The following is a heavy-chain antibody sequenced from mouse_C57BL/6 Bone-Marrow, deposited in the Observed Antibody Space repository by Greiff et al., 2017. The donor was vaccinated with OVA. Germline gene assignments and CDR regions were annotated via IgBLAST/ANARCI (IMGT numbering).Heavy chain of an antibody. CDR3: AYSNYEDDY. Sequence: VQLQQSGPELVKPGASVKISCKASGYSFTSYYIHWVKQRPGQGLEWIGWIYPGRGNTKYNEKFKGKATLTADTSSSTAYMQLSSLTSEDSAVYYCAYSNYEDDYWGQGTTLTVSS. V-gene: IGHV1-66*01. D-gene: IGHD2-5*01. J-gene: IGHJ2*01. CDR1: GYSFTSYY. CDR2: IYPGRGNT.